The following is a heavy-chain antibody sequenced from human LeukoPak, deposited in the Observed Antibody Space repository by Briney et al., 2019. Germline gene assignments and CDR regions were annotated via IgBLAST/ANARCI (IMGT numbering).Heavy chain of an antibody. V-gene: IGHV1-18*01. CDR2: ISAYNGNT. CDR3: ARVICSGDSCYPPSAVDI. Sequence: GASVKVSCKASGYTFTSYGISWVRQAPGQGLEGMGWISAYNGNTNYAQKLQGRVTMTTDTSTSTAYMELRSLRSDDTAVYYCARVICSGDSCYPPSAVDIWGQGTMVTVSS. CDR1: GYTFTSYG. D-gene: IGHD2-15*01. J-gene: IGHJ3*02.